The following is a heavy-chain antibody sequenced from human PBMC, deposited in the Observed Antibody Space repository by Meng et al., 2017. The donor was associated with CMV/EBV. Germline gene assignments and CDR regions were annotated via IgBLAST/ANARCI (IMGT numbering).Heavy chain of an antibody. D-gene: IGHD3-22*01. CDR2: MNPNSGNI. Sequence: ASVLVSCKASGYTFTSYDINWVRQATGQGLEWMGWMNPNSGNIGYAQKFQGRVTITRNTSISTAYMELSSLRSEDTAVYYCARGVPDYYDSSGYYNFDYWGQGTLVTVSS. J-gene: IGHJ4*02. CDR1: GYTFTSYD. V-gene: IGHV1-8*03. CDR3: ARGVPDYYDSSGYYNFDY.